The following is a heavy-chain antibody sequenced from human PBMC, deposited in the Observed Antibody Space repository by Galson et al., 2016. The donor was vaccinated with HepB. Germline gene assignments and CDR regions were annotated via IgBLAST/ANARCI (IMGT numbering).Heavy chain of an antibody. CDR3: ARSYLLGRGFGW. Sequence: CAISGDSVSSNNAGWYWIRQSPSRGLEWLGRTFYRSNRQNDYAESVKSRITINPDTSKNQFSLHLSSVTPEDTAVYYCARSYLLGRGFGWWGPGTPVTVSS. D-gene: IGHD3-10*01. CDR2: TFYRSNRQN. CDR1: GDSVSSNNAG. J-gene: IGHJ4*02. V-gene: IGHV6-1*01.